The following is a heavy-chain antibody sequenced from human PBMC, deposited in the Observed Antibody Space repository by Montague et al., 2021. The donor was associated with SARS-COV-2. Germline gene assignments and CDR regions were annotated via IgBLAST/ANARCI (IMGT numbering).Heavy chain of an antibody. V-gene: IGHV4-59*08. CDR1: GVSVTDYY. J-gene: IGHJ4*02. Sequence: SETLPLTCTVSGVSVTDYYWSWIRQPPGKGLEWVGDVLYNKGTNFNPSLKSRVAISVATSKNQFSLRPTSGTAAATAFSYCVRHPDYDGLHGAQDFWDQGTLVTVSS. CDR2: VLYNKGT. CDR3: VRHPDYDGLHGAQDF. D-gene: IGHD3-16*01.